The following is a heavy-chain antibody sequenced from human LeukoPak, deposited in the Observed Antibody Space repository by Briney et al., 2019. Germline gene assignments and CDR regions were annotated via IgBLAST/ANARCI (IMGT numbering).Heavy chain of an antibody. V-gene: IGHV4-59*01. CDR3: ARGSRGGS. CDR2: INYSGAT. J-gene: IGHJ4*02. D-gene: IGHD3-16*01. CDR1: SDSMRSYN. Sequence: SETLSLTCTVSSDSMRSYNWSWIRQPPGKGLEWIGYINYSGATNYSPSLKSRVTISIDTSKNQFSLDLSSVTTADTAVYYCARGSRGGSWGQGTLVTVSS.